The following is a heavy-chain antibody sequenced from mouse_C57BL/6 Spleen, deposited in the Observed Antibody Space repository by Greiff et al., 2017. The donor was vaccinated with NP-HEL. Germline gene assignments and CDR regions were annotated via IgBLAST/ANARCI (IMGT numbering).Heavy chain of an antibody. Sequence: QVQLQQSGPELVKPGASVKISCKASGYAFSSSWMNWVKQRPGKGLEWIGRIYPGDGDTNYNGKFKGKATLTADKSSSTAYMQLSSLTSEDSAVYFCARSTIVGHYAMDYWGQGTSVTVSS. D-gene: IGHD2-5*01. CDR2: IYPGDGDT. CDR3: ARSTIVGHYAMDY. V-gene: IGHV1-82*01. CDR1: GYAFSSSW. J-gene: IGHJ4*01.